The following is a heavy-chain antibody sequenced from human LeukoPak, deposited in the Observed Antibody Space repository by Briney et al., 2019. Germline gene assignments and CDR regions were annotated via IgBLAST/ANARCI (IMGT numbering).Heavy chain of an antibody. V-gene: IGHV1-2*02. CDR2: INPHTGGT. CDR1: GYTFTGYY. D-gene: IGHD4-17*01. J-gene: IGHJ4*02. Sequence: ASVKVSCKASGYTFTGYYMHWVRQAPGQGLEWMGWINPHTGGTNYAQKFQGRVTMTRDTSISTAYMELSGLTSDDTAVYYCARDDYGDAEDYWGQGTLVTVSS. CDR3: ARDDYGDAEDY.